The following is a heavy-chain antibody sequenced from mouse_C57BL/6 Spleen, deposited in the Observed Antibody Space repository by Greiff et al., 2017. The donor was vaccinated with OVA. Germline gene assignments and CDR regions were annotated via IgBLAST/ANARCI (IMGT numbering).Heavy chain of an antibody. Sequence: VQLQQPGAELVMPGASVKLSCKASGYTFTSYWMHWVKQRPGQGLEWIGELDPSDSYTNYNQKFKGKSTLTVDKSSSKAYMQLSSLTSEDSAVYYCARGMLLQGFDYWGQGTTLTVSS. CDR1: GYTFTSYW. V-gene: IGHV1-69*01. D-gene: IGHD2-3*01. CDR3: ARGMLLQGFDY. CDR2: LDPSDSYT. J-gene: IGHJ2*01.